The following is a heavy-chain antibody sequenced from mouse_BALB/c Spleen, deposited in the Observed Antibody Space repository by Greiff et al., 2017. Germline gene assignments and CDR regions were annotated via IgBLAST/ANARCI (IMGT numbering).Heavy chain of an antibody. CDR1: GYTFTSYV. CDR3: ARSDYGNWFAY. Sequence: VHVKQSGPELVKPGASVKMSCKASGYTFTSYVMHWVKQKPGQGLEWIGYINPYNDGTKYNEKFKGKATLTSDKSSSTAYMELSSLTSEDSAVYYCARSDYGNWFAYWGQGTLVTVSA. V-gene: IGHV1-14*01. J-gene: IGHJ3*01. CDR2: INPYNDGT. D-gene: IGHD2-1*01.